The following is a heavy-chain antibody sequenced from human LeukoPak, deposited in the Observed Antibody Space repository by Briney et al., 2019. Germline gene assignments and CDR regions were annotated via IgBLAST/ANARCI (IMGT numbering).Heavy chain of an antibody. CDR1: GFTFSTYW. D-gene: IGHD6-13*01. J-gene: IGHJ4*02. CDR2: IKQDGSEK. V-gene: IGHV3-7*01. Sequence: SGGSLRLSCAASGFTFSTYWMSWVRQAPGKGLEWVANIKQDGSEKYYVDSVKGRFTISRDNAKNSLYLQMDSLRAEDTAMYYCARDSAGDDYWGQGTLVTVSS. CDR3: ARDSAGDDY.